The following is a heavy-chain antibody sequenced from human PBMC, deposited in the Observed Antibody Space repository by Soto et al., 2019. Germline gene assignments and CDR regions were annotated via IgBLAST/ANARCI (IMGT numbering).Heavy chain of an antibody. CDR2: IWFDGSNK. Sequence: QVQLVESGGGVVQPGKSLRLSCATSGFTSSNYGMHWVRQAPGKGLEWVAVIWFDGSNKYYADSVKGRFTTSRDNSKNTLYLEMNSLRAEDTAVYYCARERRDTRALDYWGQGTLVTVSS. CDR3: ARERRDTRALDY. CDR1: GFTSSNYG. J-gene: IGHJ4*02. V-gene: IGHV3-33*01.